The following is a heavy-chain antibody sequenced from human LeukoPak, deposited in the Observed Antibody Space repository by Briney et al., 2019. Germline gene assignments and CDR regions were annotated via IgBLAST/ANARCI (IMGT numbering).Heavy chain of an antibody. CDR2: IINSSSAT. J-gene: IGHJ3*01. Sequence: GGSLRLSCAATGFTFSSYSMSWVRQAPGKGLEWVSYIINSSSATYYADSVKGRFTISRDNSKNTLFLQMNSLRAEDTAVYYCAKDRSCTGSSCNVGSWGQGTMVTVSS. V-gene: IGHV3-48*01. CDR3: AKDRSCTGSSCNVGS. D-gene: IGHD2-2*01. CDR1: GFTFSSYS.